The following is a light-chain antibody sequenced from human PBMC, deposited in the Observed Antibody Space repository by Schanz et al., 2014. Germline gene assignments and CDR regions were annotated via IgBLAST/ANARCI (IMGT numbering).Light chain of an antibody. V-gene: IGLV2-14*01. Sequence: QSALTQPASVSGSPGQSITISCTGTNSDVGGYNHVSWYQQYPGKAPKLMIYDVSNRPSGVSNRFSGSKSGNTASLTISGLQAEDEADYYCSSYTTSSTWVFGGGTQLTVL. CDR2: DVS. J-gene: IGLJ3*02. CDR3: SSYTTSSTWV. CDR1: NSDVGGYNH.